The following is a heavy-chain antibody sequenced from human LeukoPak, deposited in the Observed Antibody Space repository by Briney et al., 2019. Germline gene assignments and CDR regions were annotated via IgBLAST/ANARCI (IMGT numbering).Heavy chain of an antibody. V-gene: IGHV3-53*01. D-gene: IGHD4-23*01. Sequence: GGSLRLSCAASGFTVSSYYMNWVRQAPGKGLEWVSVICSGSSTYYSDSVKGRFTISRDNSKNTLYLQMNSLRAEDTAVYYCARDLHGGGVAFDIWGQGTMVTVSS. CDR3: ARDLHGGGVAFDI. CDR2: ICSGSST. J-gene: IGHJ3*02. CDR1: GFTVSSYY.